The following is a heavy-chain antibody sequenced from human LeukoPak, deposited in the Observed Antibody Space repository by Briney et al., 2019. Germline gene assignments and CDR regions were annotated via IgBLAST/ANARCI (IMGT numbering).Heavy chain of an antibody. CDR2: MSYDGSNK. V-gene: IGHV3-30-3*01. CDR3: ARDLDHSSGWYYFDY. CDR1: GFTFSSYA. J-gene: IGHJ4*02. Sequence: GGSLRLSCAASGFTFSSYAMHWVRQAPGKGLEWVAVMSYDGSNKYYADSVKGRFTISRDNSKNTLYLQMNSLRAEDTAVYYCARDLDHSSGWYYFDYWGQGTLVTVSS. D-gene: IGHD6-19*01.